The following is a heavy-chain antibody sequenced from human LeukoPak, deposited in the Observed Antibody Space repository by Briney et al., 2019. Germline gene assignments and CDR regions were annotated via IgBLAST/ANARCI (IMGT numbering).Heavy chain of an antibody. J-gene: IGHJ4*02. CDR1: GFTFNNYA. CDR2: IGGSGLNT. CDR3: ARDSGYFDWLDY. D-gene: IGHD3-9*01. V-gene: IGHV3-23*01. Sequence: GGSLRLSCAASGFTFNNYAMSWVRQAPGKGLERVSGIGGSGLNTYYADSVKGRFTISRDNSKNTLYLQMNSLRVEDTAVYYCARDSGYFDWLDYGGQGTQVTVSS.